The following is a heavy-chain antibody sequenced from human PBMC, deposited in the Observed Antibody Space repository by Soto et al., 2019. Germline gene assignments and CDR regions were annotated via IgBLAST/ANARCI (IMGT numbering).Heavy chain of an antibody. CDR1: GFTFSSYG. CDR3: AKQRADYGSGADTFYFDS. V-gene: IGHV3-30*18. CDR2: ISYDGSNK. Sequence: GGSLRLSCAASGFTFSSYGMHWVRQAPGKGLEWVAAISYDGSNKYYADSVKGRFTISRDNSKNTLYLLMNSLRAEDTALYYCAKQRADYGSGADTFYFDSWGQGALVTVPQ. J-gene: IGHJ4*02. D-gene: IGHD3-10*01.